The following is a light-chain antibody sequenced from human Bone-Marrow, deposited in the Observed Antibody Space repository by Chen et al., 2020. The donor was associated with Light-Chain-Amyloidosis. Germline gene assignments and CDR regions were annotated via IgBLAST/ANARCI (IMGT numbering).Light chain of an antibody. CDR2: DDS. Sequence: SYVLTQPSSVSVAPGQTDTIACGGNNIGSTSVHWYQQTPGQAPLLVVYDDSDRPSGIPERLSGSNSGNTATLTISMVEAGDEADYYCQVWDRSSDRPVFGGGTKLTVL. V-gene: IGLV3-21*02. CDR1: NIGSTS. J-gene: IGLJ3*02. CDR3: QVWDRSSDRPV.